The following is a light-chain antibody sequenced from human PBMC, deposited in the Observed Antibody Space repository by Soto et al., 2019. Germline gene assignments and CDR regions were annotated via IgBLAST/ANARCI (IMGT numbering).Light chain of an antibody. CDR3: CSYAGSSTLV. CDR1: SSDVGSYNL. CDR2: EVT. J-gene: IGLJ3*02. V-gene: IGLV2-23*02. Sequence: QSVLTQPASVSGSPGQSITISCTGTSSDVGSYNLVSWYQQHPGKAPKVMIYEVTKRPSGVSDHFSGSKSGNTASLTISGLQAEDEADYYCCSYAGSSTLVFGGGTKLTVL.